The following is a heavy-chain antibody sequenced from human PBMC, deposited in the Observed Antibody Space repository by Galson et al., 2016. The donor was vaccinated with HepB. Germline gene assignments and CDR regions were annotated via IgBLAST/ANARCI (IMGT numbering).Heavy chain of an antibody. CDR3: TREANDAFDS. CDR1: GFTLSKYH. Sequence: SLRLSCAASGFTLSKYHMHWVRQAPGKGLEWVALSFHDEDYTYYQDSVKGRFTISRDNTKGTVYLNMNSLLDEDTAVYYCTREANDAFDSWGQGTMVTVSS. J-gene: IGHJ3*02. V-gene: IGHV3-30-3*01. CDR2: SFHDEDYT.